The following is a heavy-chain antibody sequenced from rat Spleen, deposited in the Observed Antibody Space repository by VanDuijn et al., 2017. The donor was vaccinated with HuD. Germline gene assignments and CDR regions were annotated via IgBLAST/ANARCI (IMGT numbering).Heavy chain of an antibody. D-gene: IGHD2-2*01. V-gene: IGHV5-46*01. CDR3: ARAGYLRDWYFDF. CDR2: ISTTGGST. CDR1: GFTFSSFP. J-gene: IGHJ1*01. Sequence: EVQLVESGGGLVQPGRSMKLSCAASGFTFSSFPMAWVRQAPTKGLEWVATISTTGGSTYFRDSVKGRFTISRDNAKSSLYLQMDNLRSEDTATYYCARAGYLRDWYFDFWGPGTMVTVSS.